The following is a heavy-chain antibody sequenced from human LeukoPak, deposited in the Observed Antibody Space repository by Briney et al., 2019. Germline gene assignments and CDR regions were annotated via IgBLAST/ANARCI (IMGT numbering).Heavy chain of an antibody. CDR2: QSGSGHNT. Sequence: GGSLRLSCEASGFTIENHVMTWVRQAPGKGPGWVASQSGSGHNTYYSESVRGRFAISRDNSKNTVFLQMNSLRVEDTAIYYCATDWTLRGVPTFFDPWGQGTVVSVSS. V-gene: IGHV3-23*01. CDR3: ATDWTLRGVPTFFDP. CDR1: GFTIENHV. J-gene: IGHJ5*02. D-gene: IGHD3-10*01.